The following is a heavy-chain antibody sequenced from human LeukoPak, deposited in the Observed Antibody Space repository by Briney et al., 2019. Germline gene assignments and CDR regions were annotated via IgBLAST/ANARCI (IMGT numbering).Heavy chain of an antibody. D-gene: IGHD3-9*01. V-gene: IGHV4-59*08. Sequence: PSETLSLTCTVSGGSIGNYYWNWIRQPPGKGLEWIGYVYYSGTTNYNPSLQSRVTVSVDTSKNQFSLKLRSVTAADTAVYYCARLPRSFDSKDAFDIWGQGTMVTVSS. CDR3: ARLPRSFDSKDAFDI. CDR1: GGSIGNYY. J-gene: IGHJ3*02. CDR2: VYYSGTT.